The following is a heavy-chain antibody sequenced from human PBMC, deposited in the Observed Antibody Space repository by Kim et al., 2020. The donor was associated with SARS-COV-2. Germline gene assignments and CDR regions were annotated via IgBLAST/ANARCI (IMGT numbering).Heavy chain of an antibody. CDR2: IQSKTEGGTK. Sequence: GGSLRLSCAAAGFSFTNAWMSWVRQAPGKGLEWVGRIQSKTEGGTKDYAAPVKGRFSISRDDSKSTLFLQMNSLKAEDTAVYYCTTGTWTRIDHWGQGTLVTVSS. D-gene: IGHD5-12*01. CDR3: TTGTWTRIDH. J-gene: IGHJ4*02. CDR1: GFSFTNAW. V-gene: IGHV3-15*01.